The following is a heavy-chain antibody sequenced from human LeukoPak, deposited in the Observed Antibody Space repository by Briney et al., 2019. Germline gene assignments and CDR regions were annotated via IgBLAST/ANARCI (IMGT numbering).Heavy chain of an antibody. V-gene: IGHV4-38-2*02. CDR2: IYHSGST. Sequence: PSETLSLTCTVSGGSISGYYWSWIRQPPGKGLEWIGSIYHSGSTYYNPSLKSRVTISVDTSKNHFSLKLSSVTAADTAVYYCARGGDTSGYYYFEYFHHWGQGTLVAVSP. CDR1: GGSISGYY. D-gene: IGHD3-22*01. CDR3: ARGGDTSGYYYFEYFHH. J-gene: IGHJ1*01.